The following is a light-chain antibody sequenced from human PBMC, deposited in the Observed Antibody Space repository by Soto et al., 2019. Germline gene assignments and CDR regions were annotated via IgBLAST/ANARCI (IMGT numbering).Light chain of an antibody. J-gene: IGKJ4*01. CDR3: QQYNNWGLS. CDR2: GSS. V-gene: IGKV3D-15*01. Sequence: IVLTQSPATLSVSPGDRVTLSCRASETVGPNLAWYQQRPGQPPRLLIYGSSTRATGISATFSGSGSRTEFTLTISSLQSEDFAVYYCQQYNNWGLSFGGGTRVEIK. CDR1: ETVGPN.